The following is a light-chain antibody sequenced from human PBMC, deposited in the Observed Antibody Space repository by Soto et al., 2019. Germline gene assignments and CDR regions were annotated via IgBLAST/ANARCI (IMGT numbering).Light chain of an antibody. CDR2: AGS. CDR3: QQVNTCPHT. V-gene: IGKV1-9*01. J-gene: IGKJ2*01. Sequence: DIQLTQSQSFLSASVGDRGTITCRASQGIASHLAWYQQTPGKAPKFLIYAGSTLESVVPSRLRGSGFGTEFTLTISSLQPEDFATYYCQQVNTCPHTVGQGTQREIK. CDR1: QGIASH.